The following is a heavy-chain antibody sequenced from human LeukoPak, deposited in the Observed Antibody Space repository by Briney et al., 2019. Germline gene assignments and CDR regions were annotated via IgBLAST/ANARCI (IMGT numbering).Heavy chain of an antibody. V-gene: IGHV3-23*01. J-gene: IGHJ3*02. CDR1: GFTFSRYA. D-gene: IGHD4-11*01. CDR3: AKSKDYNAFDI. CDR2: ISGSGGNT. Sequence: PGGSLRLSCAASGFTFSRYAMSWVRQAPGKGLEWVSAISGSGGNTYYADSVKGRVTISRDNSKNTLYLQVNSLRAEDTAVYYCAKSKDYNAFDIWGQGTMVTVSS.